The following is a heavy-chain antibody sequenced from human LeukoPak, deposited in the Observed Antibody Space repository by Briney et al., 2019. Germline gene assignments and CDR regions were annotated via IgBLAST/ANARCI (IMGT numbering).Heavy chain of an antibody. D-gene: IGHD6-19*01. CDR3: AKPYSSGWYWAYYFDY. Sequence: PGGSLRLSCAASGFTFSSYAMSWVRQAPGKGLEWVSAISGSGGSTYYADSVKGRFTISRDNSKNTLYLQMNSLRAEDTAVYYCAKPYSSGWYWAYYFDYWGQGTLVTVSS. CDR1: GFTFSSYA. CDR2: ISGSGGST. J-gene: IGHJ4*02. V-gene: IGHV3-23*01.